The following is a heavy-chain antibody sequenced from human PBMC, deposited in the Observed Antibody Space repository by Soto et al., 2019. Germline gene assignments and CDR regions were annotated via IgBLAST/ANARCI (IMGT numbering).Heavy chain of an antibody. D-gene: IGHD3-16*01. J-gene: IGHJ5*02. CDR2: IYYSGST. V-gene: IGHV4-30-4*01. CDR1: GGSISSGDYY. Sequence: PSETLSLTCSVSGGSISSGDYYWNWIRQPPGKGLEWIGHIYYSGSTYYNSSLKSRVTISLDTSKNQFSLKLSSVTAADTAVYFCARPWRWGMGGFDTWGEGTLVTVSS. CDR3: ARPWRWGMGGFDT.